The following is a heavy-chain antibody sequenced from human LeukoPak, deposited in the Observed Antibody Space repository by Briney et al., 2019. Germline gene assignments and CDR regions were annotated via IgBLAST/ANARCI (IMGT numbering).Heavy chain of an antibody. Sequence: PGGSLRLSCAASGFTFSSYSMNWVRQAPGKGLEWVSSISSSSSYIYYADSVKGRFTISRDNAKNSLYLQMNSLRAEDTAVYYCARVGSGYHFVPDYWGQGTLVTVSS. V-gene: IGHV3-21*01. D-gene: IGHD3-3*01. CDR3: ARVGSGYHFVPDY. J-gene: IGHJ4*02. CDR1: GFTFSSYS. CDR2: ISSSSSYI.